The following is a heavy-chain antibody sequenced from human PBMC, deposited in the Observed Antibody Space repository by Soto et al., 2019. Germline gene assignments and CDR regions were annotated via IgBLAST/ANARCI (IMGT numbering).Heavy chain of an antibody. CDR2: IVPGLGTT. Sequence: SVKVSCKTAGGTFSTYGINWVREAPGQGLELIGGIVPGLGTTNYAQKFQGRVRIIADAPTRTAYLELRSLRYEDTAMYYCARSYASGSPNWFDPWGQGTQVTV. J-gene: IGHJ5*02. CDR3: ARSYASGSPNWFDP. CDR1: GGTFSTYG. V-gene: IGHV1-69*13. D-gene: IGHD3-10*01.